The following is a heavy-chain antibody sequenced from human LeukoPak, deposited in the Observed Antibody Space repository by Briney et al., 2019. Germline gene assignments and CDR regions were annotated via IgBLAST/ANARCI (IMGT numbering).Heavy chain of an antibody. D-gene: IGHD5-18*01. V-gene: IGHV4-4*07. J-gene: IGHJ5*02. CDR2: IYTSGST. CDR1: GGSISSYY. Sequence: SETLSLTCTVSGGSISSYYWSWIRQPAGKGLEWIGRIYTSGSTNYNPSLKSRVTMSVDTSKNQFSLKLGSVTAADTAVYYCARDGDVDTAEYWFDPWGQGTLVTVSS. CDR3: ARDGDVDTAEYWFDP.